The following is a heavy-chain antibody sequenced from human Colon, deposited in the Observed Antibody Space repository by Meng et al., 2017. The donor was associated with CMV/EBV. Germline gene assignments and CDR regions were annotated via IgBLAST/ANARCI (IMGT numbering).Heavy chain of an antibody. CDR3: ARDPRPAGTGAYFDL. D-gene: IGHD2-2*01. Sequence: ASVKVSCKASGYSFTKYYIHWVRQAPGQGREWMGIINPGTGTTSYGQKFQGRVTMTRDTSTRTVYIELTSLRSDDTAVYYCARDPRPAGTGAYFDLWGQGTLVTVSS. J-gene: IGHJ4*02. CDR1: GYSFTKYY. CDR2: INPGTGTT. V-gene: IGHV1-46*01.